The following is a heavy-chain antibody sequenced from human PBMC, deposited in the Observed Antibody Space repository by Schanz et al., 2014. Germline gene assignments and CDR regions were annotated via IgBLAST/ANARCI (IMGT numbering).Heavy chain of an antibody. V-gene: IGHV1-69*02. CDR3: ATLDYAGSVS. CDR1: GGTFSRLT. Sequence: QVQLVQSGADVKKPGSSVWVSCKASGGTFSRLTFSWVRQAPGQGLEWMGRVIPILGVTHYAQKFQGRVTITADKSTTTAYMELNSLNSDDTAVYYCATLDYAGSVSWGQGTLVTVSS. J-gene: IGHJ5*02. CDR2: VIPILGVT. D-gene: IGHD4-17*01.